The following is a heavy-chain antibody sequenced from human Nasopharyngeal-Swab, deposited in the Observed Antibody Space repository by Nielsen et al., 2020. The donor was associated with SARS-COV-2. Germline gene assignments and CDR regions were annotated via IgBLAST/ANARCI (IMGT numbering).Heavy chain of an antibody. CDR3: ARDRTTDIMITFGGVNVLHVFEI. CDR2: ISTTSSYI. Sequence: GESLKISCAASGFTFSSYTMNWVRQAPGKGLEWVASISTTSSYIYYADSVKGRFSISRDNAKNSLYLQMNSLRAEDTAVYYCARDRTTDIMITFGGVNVLHVFEIWGQGTKVTVSS. V-gene: IGHV3-21*01. CDR1: GFTFSSYT. D-gene: IGHD3-16*02. J-gene: IGHJ3*02.